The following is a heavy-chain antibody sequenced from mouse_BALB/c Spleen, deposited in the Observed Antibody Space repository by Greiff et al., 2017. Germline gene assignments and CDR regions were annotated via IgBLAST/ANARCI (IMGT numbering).Heavy chain of an antibody. D-gene: IGHD2-3*01. CDR1: GFTFSSYA. V-gene: IGHV5-6-5*01. CDR2: ISSGGST. Sequence: EVQLVESGGGLVKPGGSLKLSCAASGFTFSSYAMSWVRQTPEKRLEWVASISSGGSTYYPDIVKGRFTISRDNARNILYLQMSSLRSEDTAMYYCARFYDAYFYAMDYWGQGTSVTVSS. J-gene: IGHJ4*01. CDR3: ARFYDAYFYAMDY.